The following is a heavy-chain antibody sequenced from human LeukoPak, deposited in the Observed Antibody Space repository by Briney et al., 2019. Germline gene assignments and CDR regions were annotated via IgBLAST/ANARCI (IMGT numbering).Heavy chain of an antibody. V-gene: IGHV4-39*07. CDR3: ARGAPRYYDFWSGYPFDY. J-gene: IGHJ4*02. CDR1: GGSFSTRSFY. CDR2: FFYSGST. D-gene: IGHD3-3*01. Sequence: PSETLSLTCTVSGGSFSTRSFYWGWIRQPPGKGLEWIGSFFYSGSTYYNPSLKSRVTISVDTSKNQFSLKLSSVTAADTAVYYCARGAPRYYDFWSGYPFDYWGQGTLVTVSS.